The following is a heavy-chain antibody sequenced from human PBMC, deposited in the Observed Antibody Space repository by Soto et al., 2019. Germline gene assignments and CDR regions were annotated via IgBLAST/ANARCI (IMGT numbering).Heavy chain of an antibody. D-gene: IGHD1-1*01. V-gene: IGHV3-11*06. J-gene: IGHJ6*02. CDR1: GFSLRDHW. Sequence: QVQLVESGGGLVKPGGSLRLSCTGSGFSLRDHWMAWIRQAPGKGLECVSYVSANGEYTNYADSVKGRFIISRDDAKKSVWLQISSLRVEATGVYYCVRSPGWRQAGIYKYGLDVWGQGTTVTVSS. CDR3: VRSPGWRQAGIYKYGLDV. CDR2: VSANGEYT.